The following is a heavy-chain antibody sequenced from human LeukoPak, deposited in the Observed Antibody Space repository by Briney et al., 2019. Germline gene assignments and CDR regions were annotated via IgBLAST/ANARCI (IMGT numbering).Heavy chain of an antibody. CDR3: ARDVRVGATLDAFDI. J-gene: IGHJ3*02. D-gene: IGHD1-26*01. Sequence: GGSLRLSCAASGFTVTSNYMSWVRQAPGKGLEWVSIIYSGGSTYYADSVKGRFTISRDNSKNTLYLQMNSLRAEDTAVYYCARDVRVGATLDAFDIWGQGTMVTVSS. CDR2: IYSGGST. CDR1: GFTVTSNY. V-gene: IGHV3-53*01.